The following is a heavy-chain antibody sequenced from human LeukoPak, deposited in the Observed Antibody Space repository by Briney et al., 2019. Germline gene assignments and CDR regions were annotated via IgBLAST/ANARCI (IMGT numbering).Heavy chain of an antibody. CDR1: GFTFSSHW. V-gene: IGHV3-7*01. CDR2: IKQDGSEK. D-gene: IGHD1-26*01. CDR3: AKALGSGSSYDAFDI. Sequence: PGGSLRLSCAASGFTFSSHWMSWVRQAPGKGLEWVAKIKQDGSEKYYADSVKGRFTISRDNSKNTLYLQMNSLRVEDTAVYYCAKALGSGSSYDAFDIWGQGTMVTVSS. J-gene: IGHJ3*02.